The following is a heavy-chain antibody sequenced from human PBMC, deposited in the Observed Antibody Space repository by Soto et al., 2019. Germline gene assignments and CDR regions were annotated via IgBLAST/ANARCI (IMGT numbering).Heavy chain of an antibody. CDR1: GGTFSNYA. J-gene: IGHJ4*02. CDR3: ARDGGVYDYSPFDY. Sequence: QVQLVQSGAEVKKPGSSVKVSCKASGGTFSNYAISWVRQAPGQGLEWMGGIIPIFGTADYAQKFQGRVTITADESTSTAYRELRSLRSEDTAVYYCARDGGVYDYSPFDYWGQGTLVTVSS. CDR2: IIPIFGTA. D-gene: IGHD4-4*01. V-gene: IGHV1-69*12.